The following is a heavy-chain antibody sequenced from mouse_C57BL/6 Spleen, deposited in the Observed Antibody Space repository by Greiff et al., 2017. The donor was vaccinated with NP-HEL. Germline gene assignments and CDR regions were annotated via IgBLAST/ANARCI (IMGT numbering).Heavy chain of an antibody. J-gene: IGHJ4*01. D-gene: IGHD1-1*01. CDR3: ARLTGYYGPYAMDY. V-gene: IGHV1-22*01. CDR1: GYTFTDYN. CDR2: INPNNGGT. Sequence: VQLQQSGPELVKPGASVKMSCKASGYTFTDYNMHWVKQSHGKSLEWIGYINPNNGGTSYNQKFKGKATLTVNKSSSTAYMELSSLTSEDSAVYYCARLTGYYGPYAMDYWGQGTSVTVSS.